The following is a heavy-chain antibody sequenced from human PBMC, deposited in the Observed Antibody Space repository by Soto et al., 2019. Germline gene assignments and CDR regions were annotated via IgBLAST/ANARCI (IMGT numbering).Heavy chain of an antibody. CDR1: GLTFSRHA. Sequence: EVQLLESGGGLAQPGGSLRLSCVASGLTFSRHAMVWVRQAPGKGLEWVSTITANSGSSDYGDSVKGRFTISRDNAGSTLVLQMNSLRVEDTATYYCAKSPEWPNRYFDYWGQGTLVTVSS. D-gene: IGHD3-3*01. J-gene: IGHJ4*02. V-gene: IGHV3-23*01. CDR2: ITANSGSS. CDR3: AKSPEWPNRYFDY.